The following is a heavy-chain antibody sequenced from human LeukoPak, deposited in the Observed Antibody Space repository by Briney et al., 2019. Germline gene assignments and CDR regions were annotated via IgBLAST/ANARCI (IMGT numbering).Heavy chain of an antibody. CDR1: RFTLSNAW. V-gene: IGHV3-15*01. CDR2: IKRKSDGGTT. Sequence: GGSLRLSCAASRFTLSNAWMNWVRQAPGKGLEWVGRIKRKSDGGTTDYAAPVKGRFTISRDESTNTLNLQMKSLKNEDTAVYYCTMGLWFGELYLDYWGQGTLVTVSS. CDR3: TMGLWFGELYLDY. J-gene: IGHJ4*02. D-gene: IGHD3-10*01.